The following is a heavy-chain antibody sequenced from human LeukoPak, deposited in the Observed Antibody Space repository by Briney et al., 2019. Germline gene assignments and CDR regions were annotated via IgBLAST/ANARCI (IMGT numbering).Heavy chain of an antibody. Sequence: SSETLSLTCIVSGYSISSGYYWGWIRQPPGKGLEWIGSIYHSGSTYYNPSLKSRVTISVDTSKNQFSLQLSSVTAADTAVYYCAGAGSRFYYYMDVWGKGTTVTISS. CDR3: AGAGSRFYYYMDV. CDR2: IYHSGST. CDR1: GYSISSGYY. D-gene: IGHD6-19*01. V-gene: IGHV4-38-2*02. J-gene: IGHJ6*03.